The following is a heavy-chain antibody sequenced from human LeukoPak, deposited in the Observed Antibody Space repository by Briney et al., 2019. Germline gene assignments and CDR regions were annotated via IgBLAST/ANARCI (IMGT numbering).Heavy chain of an antibody. Sequence: SETLSLTCAVSGYSISSGYYWGWIRQPPGKGLEWIVSIYHSGSTYYNPSLKSRVTISVDTSKNQFSLKLSSVTAADTAVYYCSRIQEADWYFDLWGRGTLVTLSS. V-gene: IGHV4-38-2*01. CDR2: IYHSGST. CDR3: SRIQEADWYFDL. J-gene: IGHJ2*01. CDR1: GYSISSGYY.